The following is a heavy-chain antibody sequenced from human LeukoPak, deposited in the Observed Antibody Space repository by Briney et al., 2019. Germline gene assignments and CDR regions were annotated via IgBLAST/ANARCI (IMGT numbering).Heavy chain of an antibody. D-gene: IGHD2-8*01. CDR1: GFTFSSYG. J-gene: IGHJ4*02. Sequence: GGSLRLSCAASGFTFSSYGMHWVRQAPGKGLEWVAVISYDGSNKYYADSVKGRFTISRDNSKNTLYLQMNSLRAEDTAVYYCAKEEIPNPTIHYFDYWGQGTLVTVSS. CDR2: ISYDGSNK. CDR3: AKEEIPNPTIHYFDY. V-gene: IGHV3-30*18.